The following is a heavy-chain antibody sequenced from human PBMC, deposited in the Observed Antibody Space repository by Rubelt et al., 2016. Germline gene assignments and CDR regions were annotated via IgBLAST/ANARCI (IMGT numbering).Heavy chain of an antibody. CDR2: INHSGTT. J-gene: IGHJ4*02. CDR1: GGSISSGGYY. CDR3: ARGLLWLGELLPRYLDH. V-gene: IGHV4-31*03. Sequence: QVQLQESGPGLVKPSQTLSLTCTVSGGSISSGGYYWSWIRQHPGKGLEWIGDINHSGTTNYNPSLKSRVTVTMATSQRQFSLKLSSVTVADTAVYYCARGLLWLGELLPRYLDHWGQGTLVTVSS. D-gene: IGHD3-10*01.